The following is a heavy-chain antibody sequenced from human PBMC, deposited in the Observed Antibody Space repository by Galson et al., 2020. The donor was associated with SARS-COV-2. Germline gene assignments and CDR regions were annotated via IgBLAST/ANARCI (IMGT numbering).Heavy chain of an antibody. J-gene: IGHJ5*02. D-gene: IGHD3-10*01. CDR2: ISTHNGNT. Sequence: ASVKVSCKTSGYTFTRYGIHWVRQAPGQGLEWLGGISTHNGNTNQAQKLQGRLTVTAETSTNTAYMELRSLTSDDTAVYYCAREEPYYGSGSYFSSWGQGTLVTVSS. V-gene: IGHV1-18*04. CDR3: AREEPYYGSGSYFSS. CDR1: GYTFTRYG.